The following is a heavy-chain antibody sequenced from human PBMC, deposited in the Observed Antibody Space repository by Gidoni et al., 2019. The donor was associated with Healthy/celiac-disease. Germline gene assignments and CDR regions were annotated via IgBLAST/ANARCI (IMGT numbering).Heavy chain of an antibody. CDR3: ARDTRIVGRYYFDY. CDR1: GFTFRSYS. J-gene: IGHJ4*02. D-gene: IGHD1-26*01. Sequence: EVQLVESGGGLVQPGGSLRLSCAASGFTFRSYSMNWVRQAPGKGLEWFSYISSSSSTIYYADSVKGRFTISRDNAKNSLYLQMNSLRDEDTAVYDCARDTRIVGRYYFDYWGQGTLVTVSS. CDR2: ISSSSSTI. V-gene: IGHV3-48*02.